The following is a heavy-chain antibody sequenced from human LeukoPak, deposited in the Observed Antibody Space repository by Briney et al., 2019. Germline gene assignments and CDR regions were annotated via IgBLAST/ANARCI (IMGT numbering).Heavy chain of an antibody. V-gene: IGHV3-9*01. CDR3: AKAKNPSYSSSWSYYFDY. D-gene: IGHD6-13*01. J-gene: IGHJ4*02. Sequence: GGSLRLSCAASGFSLDDYAMHWVRQAPGKGLEWVSGISWKSGNIDYADSVKGRFTISRDNAKNSLYLEMNSLRPEDTALYYCAKAKNPSYSSSWSYYFDYWGQGTLVTVSS. CDR2: ISWKSGNI. CDR1: GFSLDDYA.